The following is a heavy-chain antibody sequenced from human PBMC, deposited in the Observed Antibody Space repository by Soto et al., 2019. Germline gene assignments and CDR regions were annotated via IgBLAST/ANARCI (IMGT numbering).Heavy chain of an antibody. V-gene: IGHV1-2*02. CDR2: ISPHSGGP. CDR3: AREEQTGANYYLDY. CDR1: GYTFTGYY. J-gene: IGHJ4*02. D-gene: IGHD7-27*01. Sequence: GASVKVSCKASGYTFTGYYIHWVRQAPGQGLEWMGSISPHSGGPNYAQRFQGRVTMTRDTSMTTVYMEMSGLTSDDTAVYYCAREEQTGANYYLDYWGQGTQVTVSS.